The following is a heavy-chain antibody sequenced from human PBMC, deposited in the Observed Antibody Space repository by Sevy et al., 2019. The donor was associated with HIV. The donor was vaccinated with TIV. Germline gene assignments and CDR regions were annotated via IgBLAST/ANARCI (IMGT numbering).Heavy chain of an antibody. J-gene: IGHJ3*02. Sequence: GGSLRLSCATSEFTFSSYSMNWVRQAPGNGLEWVSSISGGGTYKYYADSVKGRFTISRDNAKNSLSLQMNSLRAEDTAVYYCARGTHDYGDDDRDAFDIWGQGTMVTVSS. V-gene: IGHV3-21*01. CDR1: EFTFSSYS. CDR2: ISGGGTYK. D-gene: IGHD4-17*01. CDR3: ARGTHDYGDDDRDAFDI.